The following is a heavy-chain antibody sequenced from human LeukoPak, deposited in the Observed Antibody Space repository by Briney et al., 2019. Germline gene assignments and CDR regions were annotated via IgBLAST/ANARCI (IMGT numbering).Heavy chain of an antibody. CDR2: ISGSGGST. V-gene: IGHV3-23*01. CDR1: GFTFSSYA. J-gene: IGHJ5*02. D-gene: IGHD3-22*01. Sequence: GGSPRLSWAASGFTFSSYAMSWVRQAPGKGLEWVSAISGSGGSTYYADSVKGRFTISRDNSKNTLYLQMNSLRAEDTAVYYCAKGQDYYDSSGFSLSWGQGTLVTVSS. CDR3: AKGQDYYDSSGFSLS.